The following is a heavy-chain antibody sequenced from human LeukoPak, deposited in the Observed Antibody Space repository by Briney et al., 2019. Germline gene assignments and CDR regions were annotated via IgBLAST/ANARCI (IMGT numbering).Heavy chain of an antibody. J-gene: IGHJ4*02. CDR3: ARDASYYDILTGYHAPTPFDY. V-gene: IGHV3-48*03. D-gene: IGHD3-9*01. CDR2: ISGSGSAT. CDR1: GFTYRNYE. Sequence: GGSLRLSCAASGFTYRNYEMNWVRQAPGKGLEWVAYISGSGSATFYADSVKGRFTISRDNAKNSLYLQMNSLRAEDTAVYYCARDASYYDILTGYHAPTPFDYRGQGTLVTVSS.